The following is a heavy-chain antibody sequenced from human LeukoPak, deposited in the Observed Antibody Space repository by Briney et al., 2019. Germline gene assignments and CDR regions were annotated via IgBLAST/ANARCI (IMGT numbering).Heavy chain of an antibody. CDR3: ARVGGSGSYLHWFDP. Sequence: SETLSLTCTVSGGTISSYNWSWIRQPPGKGLEWIGYIYYSGSTNYNPSLKSRVTISIDTSKNQFSLKLSSVTAADTAVYYCARVGGSGSYLHWFDPWGQGTLVTVSS. CDR1: GGTISSYN. D-gene: IGHD3-10*01. V-gene: IGHV4-59*01. J-gene: IGHJ5*02. CDR2: IYYSGST.